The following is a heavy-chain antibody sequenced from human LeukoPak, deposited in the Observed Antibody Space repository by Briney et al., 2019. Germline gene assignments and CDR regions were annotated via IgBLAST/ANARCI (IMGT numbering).Heavy chain of an antibody. V-gene: IGHV3-23*01. CDR3: AKDPYNRLFDY. CDR2: ISGSGGST. CDR1: GFTFSSYA. D-gene: IGHD1-14*01. Sequence: GGSLRLSCAASGFTFSSYAMSWVRPAPGKGLEWVSAISGSGGSTYYADSVKGRFTISRDNSQNTLYLQMNSLRAEDTAVYYCAKDPYNRLFDYWGQGTLVTVSS. J-gene: IGHJ4*02.